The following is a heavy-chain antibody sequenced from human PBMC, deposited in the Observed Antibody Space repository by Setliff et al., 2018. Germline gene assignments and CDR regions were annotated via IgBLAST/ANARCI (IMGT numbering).Heavy chain of an antibody. Sequence: SETLSLTCTVSDGSSSSHYWSWIRQPPGKGLEWIGYIHFSGTTNYNPSLKSRVTLSLDTSKNQFSLELSSVTAADTAMYYCARMSGFQYIDVWGKGTTVTVSS. J-gene: IGHJ6*03. CDR3: ARMSGFQYIDV. CDR2: IHFSGTT. V-gene: IGHV4-59*11. D-gene: IGHD3-3*01. CDR1: DGSSSSHY.